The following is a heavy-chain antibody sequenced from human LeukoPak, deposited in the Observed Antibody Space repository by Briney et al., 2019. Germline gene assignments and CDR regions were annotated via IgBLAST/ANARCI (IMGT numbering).Heavy chain of an antibody. V-gene: IGHV3-7*01. D-gene: IGHD1-1*01. CDR2: VSGDRRRT. Sequence: GGSLRLSCEVSGFSFSRYWMHWVRQAPGKGPECVAKVSGDRRRTDYAESANGRFAVSRDNARNSLHLDMSSLRADDTAVYYCVRGTFDWKGVDFWGQGSLVTVSS. CDR3: VRGTFDWKGVDF. CDR1: GFSFSRYW. J-gene: IGHJ4*02.